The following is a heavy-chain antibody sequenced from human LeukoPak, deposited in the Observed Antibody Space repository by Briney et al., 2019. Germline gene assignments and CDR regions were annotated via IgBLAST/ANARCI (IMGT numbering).Heavy chain of an antibody. D-gene: IGHD4-23*01. CDR1: EFTVSSNY. J-gene: IGHJ3*02. Sequence: GGSLRLSCAASEFTVSSNYMSWVRQAPGKGLEWVSVFYSGGSRYYADSVKGRLTISRDNSKNTLYFQMNSLRAEDTAVYYCARGTFYGGNSPFAFDIWGQGTMVTVSS. V-gene: IGHV3-53*01. CDR2: FYSGGSR. CDR3: ARGTFYGGNSPFAFDI.